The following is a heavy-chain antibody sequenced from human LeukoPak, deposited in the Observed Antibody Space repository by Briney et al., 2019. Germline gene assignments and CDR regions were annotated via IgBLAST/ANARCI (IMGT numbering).Heavy chain of an antibody. CDR1: GFTFSSYA. D-gene: IGHD6-13*01. Sequence: PGGSLRLSCAASGFTFSSYAMHRVRQAPGKGLEWVAVISYDGSNKYYADSVKGRFTISRDNSKNTLYLQMNSLRAEDTAVYYCARDSYSSSWYDIDYWGQGTLVTVSS. J-gene: IGHJ4*02. CDR2: ISYDGSNK. CDR3: ARDSYSSSWYDIDY. V-gene: IGHV3-30-3*01.